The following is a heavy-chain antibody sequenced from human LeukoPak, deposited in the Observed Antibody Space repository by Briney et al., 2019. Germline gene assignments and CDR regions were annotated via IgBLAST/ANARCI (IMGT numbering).Heavy chain of an antibody. CDR3: VRGGTWDGDH. CDR2: IKPDGSER. CDR1: GFTFSIYW. Sequence: GGSLRLSCAASGFTFSIYWMNWVRQAPGKGLEWVAIIKPDGSERYTVDSMKGRFTISRDNAKNALFLQMDSLRAEDTAVYYCVRGGTWDGDHWGQGTLVTVSS. V-gene: IGHV3-7*01. J-gene: IGHJ5*02. D-gene: IGHD2-15*01.